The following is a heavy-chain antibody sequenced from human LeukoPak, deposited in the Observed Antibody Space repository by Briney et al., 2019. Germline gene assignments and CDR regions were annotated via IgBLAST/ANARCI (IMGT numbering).Heavy chain of an antibody. Sequence: GGSLRLSCAASGFTFSSYAMSWVRQAPGKGLEWVAVISSDGSYKDYADSAKGRFTISRDNSKNSLYLQMNSLRAEDTAVYYCARGPSGYHNTGGQGTLVTVSS. CDR1: GFTFSSYA. J-gene: IGHJ4*02. CDR2: ISSDGSYK. V-gene: IGHV3-30*14. D-gene: IGHD5-12*01. CDR3: ARGPSGYHNT.